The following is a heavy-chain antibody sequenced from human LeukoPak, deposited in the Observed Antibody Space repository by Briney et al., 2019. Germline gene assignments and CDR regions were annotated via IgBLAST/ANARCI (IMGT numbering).Heavy chain of an antibody. D-gene: IGHD3-22*01. CDR1: DFSFNRYL. CDR3: ARDHLGYSFDY. CDR2: INSAGNII. V-gene: IGHV3-48*03. J-gene: IGHJ4*02. Sequence: GGSLRLSCVVSDFSFNRYLMHWVRQAPGKGLEWLSYINSAGNIIYYADSVKGRFTVSRDNTRKSLSLEMNTLRVEDTAIYYCARDHLGYSFDYWGQGTLVTVSS.